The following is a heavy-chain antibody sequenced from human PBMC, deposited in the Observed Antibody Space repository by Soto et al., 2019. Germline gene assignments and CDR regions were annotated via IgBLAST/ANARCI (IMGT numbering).Heavy chain of an antibody. D-gene: IGHD3-3*01. Sequence: SVKVSCKASGYTFTSYYMHWVRQAPGQGLEWMGIINPSGGSTSYAQKFQGRVTMTRDTSTSTVYMELSSLRSEDTAVYYCAREVEREWLLSDGMDVWGQGTTVTVSS. CDR1: GYTFTSYY. V-gene: IGHV1-46*01. J-gene: IGHJ6*02. CDR3: AREVEREWLLSDGMDV. CDR2: INPSGGST.